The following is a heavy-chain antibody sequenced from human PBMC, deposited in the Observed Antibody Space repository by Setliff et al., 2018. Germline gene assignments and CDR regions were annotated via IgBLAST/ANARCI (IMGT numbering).Heavy chain of an antibody. CDR2: INHRGST. J-gene: IGHJ3*02. V-gene: IGHV4-34*01. Sequence: SETLSLTCAVYGGSFSGYYWSWIRQPPGKGLEWIGEINHRGSTNYNPSLKSRVTISVDTSKNQFSLKLSSVTAADTAVYYCAKGDVDTAMVGFAFDIWGQGTMVTVSS. CDR1: GGSFSGYY. D-gene: IGHD5-18*01. CDR3: AKGDVDTAMVGFAFDI.